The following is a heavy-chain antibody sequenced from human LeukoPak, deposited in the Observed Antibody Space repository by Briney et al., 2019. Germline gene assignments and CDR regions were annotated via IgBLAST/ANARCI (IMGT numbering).Heavy chain of an antibody. CDR1: GFTFSGSA. CDR3: ASAGDLDV. Sequence: GGSLRLSCAASGFTFSGSAMHWVRQAPGKGLEWVAVISYDGSNKYYADSVKGRFTISRDNSKNTLYLQMNSLRAEDTAVYYCASAGDLDVWGKGTTVTVSS. J-gene: IGHJ6*04. CDR2: ISYDGSNK. D-gene: IGHD3-16*01. V-gene: IGHV3-30*04.